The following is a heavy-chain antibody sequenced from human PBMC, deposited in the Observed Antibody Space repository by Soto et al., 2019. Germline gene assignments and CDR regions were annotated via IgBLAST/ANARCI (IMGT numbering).Heavy chain of an antibody. CDR1: GYTFTSYG. D-gene: IGHD1-26*01. CDR3: ARDRSSGELPPDCYYYGMDV. V-gene: IGHV1-18*01. J-gene: IGHJ6*02. CDR2: ISAYNGNT. Sequence: ASVKVSCKASGYTFTSYGISWVRQAPGQGLEWMGWISAYNGNTNYAQKLQGRVTMTTDTSTSTAYMELRSLRSDDTAVYYCARDRSSGELPPDCYYYGMDVWGQGTTVTVSS.